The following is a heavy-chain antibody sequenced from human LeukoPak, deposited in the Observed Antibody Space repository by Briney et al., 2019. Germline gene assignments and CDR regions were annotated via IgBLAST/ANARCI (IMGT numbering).Heavy chain of an antibody. V-gene: IGHV1-69*05. Sequence: GSSVKLSCKAFGGTFSSYAISWLRQAPGQRLEWMGRIIPIFGTANYAKKFQGRVTIPTDESTSTAYMELSSLRSEDTAVYYCARDISLGYSSGWYWGSFDYWGQGTLVTVSS. D-gene: IGHD6-19*01. CDR1: GGTFSSYA. CDR2: IIPIFGTA. J-gene: IGHJ4*02. CDR3: ARDISLGYSSGWYWGSFDY.